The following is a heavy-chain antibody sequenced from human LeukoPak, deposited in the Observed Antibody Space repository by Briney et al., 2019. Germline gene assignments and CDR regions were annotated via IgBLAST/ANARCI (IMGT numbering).Heavy chain of an antibody. CDR3: ARVSGGLARAFDY. Sequence: SQTLSLTFTVSGGSISRGDYYWSWIRHPPGKGLEWIGYIYYSGSTYYNPSLKSPVTISVDTSKNQFSLKLSSVTAADTAVYYCARVSGGLARAFDYWGQGTLVTVSS. D-gene: IGHD3/OR15-3a*01. CDR2: IYYSGST. J-gene: IGHJ4*02. CDR1: GGSISRGDYY. V-gene: IGHV4-30-4*01.